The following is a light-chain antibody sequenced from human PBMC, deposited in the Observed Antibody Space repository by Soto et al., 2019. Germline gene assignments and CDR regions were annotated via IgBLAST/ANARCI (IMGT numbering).Light chain of an antibody. CDR3: QQRSNWPPIT. CDR2: DAS. Sequence: EIVLTQSPAILSLSPGERATLSCRASQSVGSYLAWYQQKPGQAPRLLIYDASNRATGIPARFSGSGSGTDFTLTISSLEPEDFAVYYCQQRSNWPPITFGQGTRLEMK. J-gene: IGKJ5*01. CDR1: QSVGSY. V-gene: IGKV3-11*01.